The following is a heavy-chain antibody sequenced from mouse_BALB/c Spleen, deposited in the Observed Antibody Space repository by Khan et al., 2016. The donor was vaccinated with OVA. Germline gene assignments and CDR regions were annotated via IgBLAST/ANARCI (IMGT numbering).Heavy chain of an antibody. V-gene: IGHV3-8*02. CDR2: ISYGGNT. D-gene: IGHD1-2*01. J-gene: IGHJ4*01. CDR1: GDSITSGY. CDR3: ARVSLRPLAMDF. Sequence: VQLKESGPSLVKPSQTLSLTCSVTGDSITSGYWNWIRKFPGNKLEYMGYISYGGNTYYNPSLKSRISITRDTSKNHYSLQLNSVTTEDTATYYCARVSLRPLAMDFWGQGTSVTVSS.